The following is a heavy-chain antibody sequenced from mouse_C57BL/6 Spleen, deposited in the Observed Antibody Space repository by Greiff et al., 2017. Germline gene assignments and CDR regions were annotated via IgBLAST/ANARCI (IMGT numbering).Heavy chain of an antibody. Sequence: VKLVESGPGLVAPSQSLSITCTVSGFSLTSYAISWVRQPPGKGLEWLGVIWTGGGTNYNSALKSRLSISKDNSKSQVFLKMNSLQTDDTARYYCARKPLYDYDGYFDVWGTGTTVTVSS. CDR3: ARKPLYDYDGYFDV. J-gene: IGHJ1*03. CDR1: GFSLTSYA. CDR2: IWTGGGT. D-gene: IGHD2-4*01. V-gene: IGHV2-9-1*01.